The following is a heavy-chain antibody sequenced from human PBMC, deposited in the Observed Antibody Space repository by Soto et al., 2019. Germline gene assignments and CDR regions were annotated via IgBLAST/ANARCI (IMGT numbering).Heavy chain of an antibody. D-gene: IGHD3-10*01. V-gene: IGHV3-74*01. J-gene: IGHJ4*02. CDR3: ARVGGGSGNFDY. CDR1: GFTFSNYW. Sequence: EVQLVESGGGLVQPGGSLRLSCGASGFTFSNYWMHWVRQAPGEGLVWVSRINGDGSFTRFADSVKGRFTISRDNAKNTLYLQRNSLRADDTAVYYCARVGGGSGNFDYWGQGTLVTVSS. CDR2: INGDGSFT.